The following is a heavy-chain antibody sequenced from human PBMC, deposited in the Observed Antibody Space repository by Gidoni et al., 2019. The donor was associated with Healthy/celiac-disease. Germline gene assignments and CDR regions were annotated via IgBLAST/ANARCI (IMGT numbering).Heavy chain of an antibody. D-gene: IGHD1-7*01. CDR1: GFPFVDYA. Sequence: EVQLVESGGGLVQPGRSLRLSCAASGFPFVDYAMHWVRQAPGKGLEWVSGSSWNSGSIGYAESVKGRFTISRDNAKNSLYLQMNSLRAEDTALYYCAKDNELRPLGYFQHWGQGTLVTVSS. CDR2: SSWNSGSI. J-gene: IGHJ1*01. V-gene: IGHV3-9*01. CDR3: AKDNELRPLGYFQH.